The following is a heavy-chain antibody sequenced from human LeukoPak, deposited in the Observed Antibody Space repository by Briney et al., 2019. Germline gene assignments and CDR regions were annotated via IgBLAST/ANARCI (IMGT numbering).Heavy chain of an antibody. Sequence: SETLSLTCSVPDDSITMYYWTWIRQPPGKGLEWIGYVDHTGSTNFNPSLNGRVSISRDTTKNLFSLRLRSVTAADTAVYFCARGRVSSSTWCSTYYYYFYMDVWGKGTTVTVSS. D-gene: IGHD2-15*01. CDR1: DDSITMYY. CDR2: VDHTGST. CDR3: ARGRVSSSTWCSTYYYYFYMDV. V-gene: IGHV4-59*01. J-gene: IGHJ6*03.